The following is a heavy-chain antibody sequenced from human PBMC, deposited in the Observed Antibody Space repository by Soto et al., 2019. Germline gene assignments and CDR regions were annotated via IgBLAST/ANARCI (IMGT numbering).Heavy chain of an antibody. V-gene: IGHV3-64*04. CDR3: ARDGLLLWFGESRPYYYYRLDV. J-gene: IGHJ6*02. Sequence: HPGRSLRLSCSASGFTFSSYAMHWVRQAPGKGLEYVSSISTNGGSTHYADSVKGRFTISRDNSKNTLYLQMNSLRAEDTAVYYCARDGLLLWFGESRPYYYYRLDVWGQGSTVIGSS. CDR2: ISTNGGST. CDR1: GFTFSSYA. D-gene: IGHD3-10*01.